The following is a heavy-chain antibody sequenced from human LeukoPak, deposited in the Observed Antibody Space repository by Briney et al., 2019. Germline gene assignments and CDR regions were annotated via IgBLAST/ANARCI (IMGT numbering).Heavy chain of an antibody. V-gene: IGHV5-51*01. CDR2: IYPGDSDT. D-gene: IGHD4-23*01. CDR1: GYSFTSYW. Sequence: GESLKISCKGSGYSFTSYWIGWVRQMPGKGLEWMGIIYPGDSDTRYSPSLQGQVTISADKSSSTAYLQWSSLKASDTAMYYCERHEVLTVGKDYYYYYYMDVWGKGTTVTVSS. CDR3: ERHEVLTVGKDYYYYYYMDV. J-gene: IGHJ6*03.